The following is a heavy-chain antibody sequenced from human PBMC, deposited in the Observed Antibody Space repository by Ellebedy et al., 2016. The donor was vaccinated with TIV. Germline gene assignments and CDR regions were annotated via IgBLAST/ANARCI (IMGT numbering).Heavy chain of an antibody. CDR1: GYNFPNSW. CDR3: ARHNCGGDCYSRFFADY. J-gene: IGHJ4*02. V-gene: IGHV5-51*01. D-gene: IGHD2-21*01. Sequence: GESLKISXQSSGYNFPNSWIGWVRQMPGKGLEWMGIIYPDDSETRYSPSFQGQVTISADKSISTAYLQWSSLKASDTAMYYCARHNCGGDCYSRFFADYWGQGTLVTVSS. CDR2: IYPDDSET.